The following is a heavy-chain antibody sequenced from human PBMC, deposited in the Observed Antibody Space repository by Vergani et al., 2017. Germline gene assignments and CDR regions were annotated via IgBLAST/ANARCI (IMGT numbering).Heavy chain of an antibody. CDR3: ARRSIAAARPTHYYYYYYMDV. D-gene: IGHD6-13*01. CDR1: GGPISSGGYY. J-gene: IGHJ6*03. Sequence: QVQLQESGPGLVKPSQTLSLTCTVSGGPISSGGYYWSWIRQHPGKGLEWIGYIYYSGSTYYNPSLKSRVTISVDTSKNQFSLKLSSVTAADTAVYYCARRSIAAARPTHYYYYYYMDVWGKGTTVTVSS. V-gene: IGHV4-31*03. CDR2: IYYSGST.